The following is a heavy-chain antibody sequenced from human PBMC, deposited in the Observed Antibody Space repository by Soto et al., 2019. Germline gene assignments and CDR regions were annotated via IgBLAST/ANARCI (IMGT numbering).Heavy chain of an antibody. CDR1: GGSLSSGGYS. J-gene: IGHJ3*02. Sequence: PSETLSLTCAVSGGSLSSGGYSWSWIRRPPGKGLGWIGYIYHSGSTYYNPSLKSRVTISVDRSKNQFSLKLSSVTAADTAVYYCARRVVTTGPSGNEAFDIWGQGTMVTVSS. CDR2: IYHSGST. V-gene: IGHV4-30-2*01. CDR3: ARRVVTTGPSGNEAFDI. D-gene: IGHD2-21*02.